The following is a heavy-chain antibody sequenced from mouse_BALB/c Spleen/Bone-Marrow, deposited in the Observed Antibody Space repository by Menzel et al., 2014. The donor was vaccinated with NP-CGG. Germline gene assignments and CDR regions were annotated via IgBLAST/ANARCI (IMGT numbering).Heavy chain of an antibody. CDR1: GFDFSTFW. Sequence: DVKVEESGGGLVQPGGSLKLSCAASGFDFSTFWMSWVRQAPGKGLEWIGEINPDRRTINYSPSLKDKFVISRDNAKNTLYLLMSKVRSEDTALYYCARLHYYGYGAYWGQGTLVTVSA. D-gene: IGHD1-2*01. CDR3: ARLHYYGYGAY. CDR2: INPDRRTI. J-gene: IGHJ3*01. V-gene: IGHV4-1*02.